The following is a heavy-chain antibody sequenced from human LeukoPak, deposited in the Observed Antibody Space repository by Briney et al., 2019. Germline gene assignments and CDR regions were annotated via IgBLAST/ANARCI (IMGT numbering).Heavy chain of an antibody. J-gene: IGHJ4*02. D-gene: IGHD6-13*01. Sequence: GESLKIPCKGSGYIFSRYWIGWVRQMPGKGLEWMGTIYPGNYEIRYSPSFQAQVTISADKSTTTAYLQWSSLKASDTAMYYCAIGRGGQQLGDYWGQGTLVTVSS. CDR1: GYIFSRYW. CDR2: IYPGNYEI. CDR3: AIGRGGQQLGDY. V-gene: IGHV5-51*01.